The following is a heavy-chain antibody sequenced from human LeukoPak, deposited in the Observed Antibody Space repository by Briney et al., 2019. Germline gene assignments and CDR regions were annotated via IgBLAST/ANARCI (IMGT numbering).Heavy chain of an antibody. J-gene: IGHJ4*02. CDR1: GFTVSSNY. Sequence: GGSLRLSCAASGFTVSSNYMSWVRQAPGKGLEWVSVIYSGGSTYYADSVKGRFTISRDNSKNTLYLQMNSLRAEDTALYYCAKDPFSCRSSGCHGIDYWGQGTLVTVSS. CDR3: AKDPFSCRSSGCHGIDY. CDR2: IYSGGST. V-gene: IGHV3-53*05. D-gene: IGHD6-19*01.